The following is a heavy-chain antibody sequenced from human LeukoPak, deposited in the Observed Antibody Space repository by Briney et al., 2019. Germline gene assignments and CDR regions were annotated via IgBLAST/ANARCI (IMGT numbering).Heavy chain of an antibody. V-gene: IGHV3-53*01. J-gene: IGHJ6*02. CDR2: IYSGGST. CDR1: GFTVSSNY. Sequence: GGSLRLSCAASGFTVSSNYMSWVRQAPGKGLEWVSVIYSGGSTYYADSVKGRFTISRDSSKNTLYLQMNSLRAEDTAVYYCARDIVVVTAPYYYYGMDVWGQGTTVTVSS. D-gene: IGHD2-21*02. CDR3: ARDIVVVTAPYYYYGMDV.